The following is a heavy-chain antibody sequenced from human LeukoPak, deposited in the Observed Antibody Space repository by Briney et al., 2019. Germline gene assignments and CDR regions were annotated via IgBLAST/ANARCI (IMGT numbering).Heavy chain of an antibody. Sequence: SVKVSCKASGFTFTSSAMQWVRQARGQRLEWIGWIVVGSGNTNYAQKLQERVTITRDMSTSTAYMELSSLRSEDTAVYYCARGSYRIYYFDYWGQGTLVTVSS. J-gene: IGHJ4*02. CDR1: GFTFTSSA. CDR2: IVVGSGNT. D-gene: IGHD3-16*02. V-gene: IGHV1-58*02. CDR3: ARGSYRIYYFDY.